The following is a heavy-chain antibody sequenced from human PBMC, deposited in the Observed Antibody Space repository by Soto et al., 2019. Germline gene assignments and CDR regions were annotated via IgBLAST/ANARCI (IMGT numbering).Heavy chain of an antibody. V-gene: IGHV4-34*01. CDR2: INHSGST. J-gene: IGHJ6*02. CDR1: GGSFSGYY. D-gene: IGHD1-26*01. CDR3: ARFILRGASYYYYYYGMDV. Sequence: SETLSLTCAVYGGSFSGYYWSWIRQPPGKGLEWIGEINHSGSTNYNPSLKSRVTISVNTSKNQFSLKLSSVTAADTAVYYCARFILRGASYYYYYYGMDVWGQGTTVTVSS.